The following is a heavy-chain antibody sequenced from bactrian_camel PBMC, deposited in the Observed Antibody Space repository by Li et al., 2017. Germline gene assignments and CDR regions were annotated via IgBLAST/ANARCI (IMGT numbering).Heavy chain of an antibody. CDR3: AGVERERLCRWTEFSY. D-gene: IGHD4*01. Sequence: HVQLVESGGGSVEAGGSPRLSCQFSGLTSTPNCMAWFRQVPGKEREGVARIEEGGTRYADFVKGRFTISKENAKNTVYLQMNSLLPEDTATSYCAGVERERLCRWTEFSYWGQGTQVTVS. CDR1: GLTSTPNC. CDR2: IEEGGT. V-gene: IGHV3S63*01. J-gene: IGHJ4*01.